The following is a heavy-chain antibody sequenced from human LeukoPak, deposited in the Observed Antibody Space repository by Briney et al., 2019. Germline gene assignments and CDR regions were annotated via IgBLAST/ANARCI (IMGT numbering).Heavy chain of an antibody. Sequence: SETLSLTCTVSGGSISSSSYYWGWIRQPPGKGLEWIGSIYYSGSTYYNPSLKSRVTISVDTSKNQFSLQLSSVPAADTALYYCASVYYDFWSGYPLSYNRFDPWGQGTLVTVSS. CDR3: ASVYYDFWSGYPLSYNRFDP. CDR2: IYYSGST. J-gene: IGHJ5*02. CDR1: GGSISSSSYY. V-gene: IGHV4-39*07. D-gene: IGHD3-3*01.